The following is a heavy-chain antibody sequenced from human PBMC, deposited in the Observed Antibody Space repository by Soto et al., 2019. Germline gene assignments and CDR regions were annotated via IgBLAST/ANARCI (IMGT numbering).Heavy chain of an antibody. CDR2: IKEDGSRT. D-gene: IGHD6-19*01. CDR1: GFTFSTFW. CDR3: ARAYEASSGWKFDY. J-gene: IGHJ4*02. V-gene: IGHV3-7*03. Sequence: EVQLVDSGGGLVHPGGSLRLSCAASGFTFSTFWMTWVRQAQGKGLEWVANIKEDGSRTYYVDSVKGRFTISRDNAENSLYLQLNSLRADDTAVYYCARAYEASSGWKFDYWGQGILVTVSS.